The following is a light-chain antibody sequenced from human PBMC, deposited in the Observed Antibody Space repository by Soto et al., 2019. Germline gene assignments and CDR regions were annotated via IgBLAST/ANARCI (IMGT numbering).Light chain of an antibody. CDR2: FEGSGTY. CDR3: ETWDTNTRV. CDR1: SGHSSYI. J-gene: IGLJ3*02. Sequence: QSVLTQSSSASASLGSSVKITCTLSSGHSSYIIAWHQQQPGKAPRHLMKFEGSGTYNKGSGIPDRFSGSSSGADRYLTISNFQFEDEADYYCETWDTNTRVFGGGTKLTVL. V-gene: IGLV4-60*02.